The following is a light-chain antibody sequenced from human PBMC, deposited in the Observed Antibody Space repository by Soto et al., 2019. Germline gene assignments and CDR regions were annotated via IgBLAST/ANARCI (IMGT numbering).Light chain of an antibody. CDR1: ETVYTK. CDR3: QQYNDWPPRLT. V-gene: IGKV3-15*01. CDR2: DAS. J-gene: IGKJ4*01. Sequence: EILMTQSPATLSVSPGERATLSCRASETVYTKLAWYQQKPGQRPRLLIYDASTRATGIPARFSGSGSGTDFTLTVSSLQAEDLAVDYCQQYNDWPPRLTFGGGTKVEI.